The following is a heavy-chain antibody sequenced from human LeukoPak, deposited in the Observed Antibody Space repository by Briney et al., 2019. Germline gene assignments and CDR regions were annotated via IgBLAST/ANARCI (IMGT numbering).Heavy chain of an antibody. D-gene: IGHD3-22*01. Sequence: GGSPRLSCAASGFTFSSYSMNWVRQAPGKGLEWVSSISSSSSYIYYADSVKGRFTISRDNAKNSLYLQMNSLRAEDTAVYYCARDLVYYYDSSGYYEPRPYYFDYWGQGTLVTVSS. V-gene: IGHV3-21*01. J-gene: IGHJ4*02. CDR3: ARDLVYYYDSSGYYEPRPYYFDY. CDR2: ISSSSSYI. CDR1: GFTFSSYS.